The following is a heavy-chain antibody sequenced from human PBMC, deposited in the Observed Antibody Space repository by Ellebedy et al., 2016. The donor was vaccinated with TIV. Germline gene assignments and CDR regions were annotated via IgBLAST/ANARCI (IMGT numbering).Heavy chain of an antibody. CDR1: GFTFTSYA. D-gene: IGHD5-12*01. CDR3: ARGGLNYFDY. J-gene: IGHJ4*02. Sequence: GESLKISCAASGFTFTSYAMSWVRQAPGKGLQWVSAFSGSGGGSTYYADSVKGRFTISRDNSKDTLYLQMNSLRAEDTALYYCARGGLNYFDYWGQGTLVTVSS. CDR2: FSGSGGGST. V-gene: IGHV3-23*01.